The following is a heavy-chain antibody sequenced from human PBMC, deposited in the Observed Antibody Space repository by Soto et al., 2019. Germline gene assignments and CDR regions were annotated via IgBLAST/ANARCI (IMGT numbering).Heavy chain of an antibody. V-gene: IGHV3-30*03. J-gene: IGHJ4*02. CDR3: AELSVAGPDY. CDR1: GFTFSSYG. D-gene: IGHD6-19*01. CDR2: ISYDGSNK. Sequence: GGSLRLSCAASGFTFSSYGMHWVRQAPGKGLEWVAVISYDGSNKYYADSVKGRFTISRDNSKNTLYLQMNSLRAEDTAVYYCAELSVAGPDYWGQGTLVTVSS.